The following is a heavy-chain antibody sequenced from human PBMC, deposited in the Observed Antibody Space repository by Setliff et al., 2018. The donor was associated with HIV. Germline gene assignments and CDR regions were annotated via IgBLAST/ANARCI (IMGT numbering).Heavy chain of an antibody. D-gene: IGHD6-13*01. V-gene: IGHV4-34*01. J-gene: IGHJ4*02. CDR2: INHSGST. CDR1: GGSFSGYY. CDR3: ARGKGSSWYALPVDY. Sequence: PSETLSLTCAVYGGSFSGYYWSWIRQPPGKGLEWIGEINHSGSTNYNPSLKSRVTISVDTSKNQFSLKLSSVTAADTAVYYCARGKGSSWYALPVDYWGQGTLVTVS.